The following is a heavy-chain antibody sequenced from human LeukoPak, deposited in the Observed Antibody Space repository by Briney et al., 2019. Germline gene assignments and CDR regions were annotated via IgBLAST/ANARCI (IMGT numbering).Heavy chain of an antibody. Sequence: SVKVSCKASGGTFSSYAISWVRQAPGQGLEWMGGIIPVFGTANYAQKFQGRVTITTDESTSTAYMELSSLRSEDTAVYYCARDLGDYGGNYWFDPWGQGTLVTVSS. CDR2: IIPVFGTA. V-gene: IGHV1-69*05. CDR3: ARDLGDYGGNYWFDP. J-gene: IGHJ5*02. D-gene: IGHD4/OR15-4a*01. CDR1: GGTFSSYA.